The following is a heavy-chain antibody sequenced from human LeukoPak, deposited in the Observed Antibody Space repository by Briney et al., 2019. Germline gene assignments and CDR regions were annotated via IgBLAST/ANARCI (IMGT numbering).Heavy chain of an antibody. CDR2: IRYDGSNK. CDR3: AGRHWGKGDY. Sequence: GGSLRLSCATSGFTFSSYGMHWVRQAPGKGLERVAFIRYDGSNKYYADSVKGRFTISRDNSKNTLYLQMNSLRAEDTAVYYCAGRHWGKGDYWGQGTLVTVSS. D-gene: IGHD7-27*01. J-gene: IGHJ4*02. CDR1: GFTFSSYG. V-gene: IGHV3-30*02.